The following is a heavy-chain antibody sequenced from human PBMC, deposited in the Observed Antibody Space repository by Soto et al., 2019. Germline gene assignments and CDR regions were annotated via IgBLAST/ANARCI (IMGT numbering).Heavy chain of an antibody. CDR2: ISGSGDST. V-gene: IGHV3-23*01. J-gene: IGHJ4*02. Sequence: GESLKISCAASGFTFSNYAMSWVRQAPGKGLEWVSGISGSGDSTAYADSVKGRFSISRDNSGNTLYLQMNSLRVDDTAVYYCAKGVGGLTAYQTRIFDKWGQGTLVTVSS. CDR3: AKGVGGLTAYQTRIFDK. CDR1: GFTFSNYA. D-gene: IGHD3-9*01.